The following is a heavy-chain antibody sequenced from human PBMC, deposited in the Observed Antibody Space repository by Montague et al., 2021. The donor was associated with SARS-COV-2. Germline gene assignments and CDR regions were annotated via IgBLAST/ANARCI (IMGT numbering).Heavy chain of an antibody. Sequence: SLRLSCAASGLTFSSYGMHWVRQAPGKGLEWVAVIWYDGSNKYYADSVKGRFTISRDNSKNTLYLQMNSLRAEDTAVYYCARDLAPYYYDSSGPELVDVWGQGTTVTVSS. CDR3: ARDLAPYYYDSSGPELVDV. CDR2: IWYDGSNK. D-gene: IGHD3-22*01. J-gene: IGHJ6*02. CDR1: GLTFSSYG. V-gene: IGHV3-33*01.